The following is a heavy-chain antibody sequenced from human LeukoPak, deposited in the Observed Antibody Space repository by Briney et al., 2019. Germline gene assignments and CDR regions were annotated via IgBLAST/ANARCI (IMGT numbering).Heavy chain of an antibody. CDR2: ISYDGSNK. V-gene: IGHV3-30-3*01. D-gene: IGHD2-15*01. CDR3: ARDFDIVVVVAAEKRPHGAFDI. CDR1: GFTFSSYA. Sequence: GGSLRLSCAASGFTFSSYAMHWVRQAPGKGLEWVAVISYDGSNKYFADSVKGRFTISRDNSKNTLYLQMNSLRAEDTAVYYCARDFDIVVVVAAEKRPHGAFDIWGQGTMVTVSS. J-gene: IGHJ3*02.